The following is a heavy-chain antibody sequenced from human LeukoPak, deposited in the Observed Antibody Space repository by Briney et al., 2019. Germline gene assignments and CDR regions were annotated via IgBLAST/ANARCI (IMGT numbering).Heavy chain of an antibody. D-gene: IGHD2-21*02. CDR2: ISGSGGST. Sequence: GGSLRLSCAASGFTFSNAWMSWVRQAPGKGLEWVSAISGSGGSTYYADSVKGRFTISRDNSKNTLYLQMNSRRAEDTAVYYCAKDGVAYCGGDCYSGYFDYWGQGTLVTVSS. V-gene: IGHV3-23*01. CDR1: GFTFSNAW. J-gene: IGHJ4*02. CDR3: AKDGVAYCGGDCYSGYFDY.